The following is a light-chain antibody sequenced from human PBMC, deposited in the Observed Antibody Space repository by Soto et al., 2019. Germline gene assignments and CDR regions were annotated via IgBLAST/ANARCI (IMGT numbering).Light chain of an antibody. CDR3: HHYGDSPIYT. CDR2: GAS. CDR1: QSVSRNY. Sequence: EIVLTQSPGSLSLSPGATATLSCRASQSVSRNYLAWFQQKPGQAPRLLIHGASTRAAGTPDRFSGSGSGTDFTLTISRREPEDFAVYYCHHYGDSPIYTFGPGTKVDFK. J-gene: IGKJ3*01. V-gene: IGKV3-20*01.